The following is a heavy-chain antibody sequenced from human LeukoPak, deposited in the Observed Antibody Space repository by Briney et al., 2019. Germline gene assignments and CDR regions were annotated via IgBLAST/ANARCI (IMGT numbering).Heavy chain of an antibody. V-gene: IGHV3-21*01. Sequence: GGSLRLSCAASGFTFSSYSMNWARQAPGKGLEWVSSIGSSSYIYYADSVKGRFTISRDNAKNSLYLQMNSLRAEDTAVYYCAASTKHTAMVDYWGQGTLVTVSS. CDR2: IGSSSYI. CDR3: AASTKHTAMVDY. D-gene: IGHD5-18*01. CDR1: GFTFSSYS. J-gene: IGHJ4*02.